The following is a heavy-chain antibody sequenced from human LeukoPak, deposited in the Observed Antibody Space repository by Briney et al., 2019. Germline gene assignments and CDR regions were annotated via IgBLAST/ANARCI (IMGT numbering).Heavy chain of an antibody. CDR3: ATDYGGNSAVDY. J-gene: IGHJ4*02. Sequence: AGGSLRLSGAASGFTFSSYWMHWVRQAPGKGLVWVSRINSDGSSTSYADSVKGRFTISRDNAKNTLYLQMNSLRAEDTAVYYCATDYGGNSAVDYWGQGTLVTVSS. CDR1: GFTFSSYW. D-gene: IGHD4-23*01. V-gene: IGHV3-74*01. CDR2: INSDGSST.